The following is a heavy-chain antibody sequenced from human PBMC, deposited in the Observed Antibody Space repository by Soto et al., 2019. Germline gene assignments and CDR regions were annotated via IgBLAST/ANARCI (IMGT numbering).Heavy chain of an antibody. CDR3: ARGEAETGAYYYYMDV. CDR2: IYYSGST. V-gene: IGHV4-59*08. Sequence: QVQLQESGPGLVKPSETLSLTCTVSGGSISSYYWSWIRQPPGKGLEWIGYIYYSGSTNYNPSLKIRVTISVDTSKNQFSLKLSSVTAADTAVYYCARGEAETGAYYYYMDVWGKGTTVTVSS. CDR1: GGSISSYY. D-gene: IGHD7-27*01. J-gene: IGHJ6*03.